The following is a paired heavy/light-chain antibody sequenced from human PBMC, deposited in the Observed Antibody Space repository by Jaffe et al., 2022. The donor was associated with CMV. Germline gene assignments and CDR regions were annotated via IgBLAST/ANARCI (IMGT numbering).Heavy chain of an antibody. Sequence: EVQLLESGGGLIQPGGSLRLSCAASRFTFSTYAMSWVRQAPGKGLEWVSAITASGAGTYYADSVKGRFTISRDNSKNTLYLQMNSLRVEDTAIYYCARRLGGDLPAAFDLWGQGTMVTVSS. V-gene: IGHV3-23*01. CDR1: RFTFSTYA. J-gene: IGHJ3*01. CDR2: ITASGAGT. D-gene: IGHD2-21*02. CDR3: ARRLGGDLPAAFDL.
Light chain of an antibody. CDR1: QSVSSRS. J-gene: IGKJ2*01. CDR3: QQFGSSPLYT. CDR2: GAS. V-gene: IGKV3-20*01. Sequence: EIVLTQSPGTLSLSPGERVTLSCRASQSVSSRSLAWYQQKPGQAPRLLIYGASSRATGIPDRFSGSGSGTDFTLTISRLEPEDFAVYYCQQFGSSPLYTFGQGTKLEIK.